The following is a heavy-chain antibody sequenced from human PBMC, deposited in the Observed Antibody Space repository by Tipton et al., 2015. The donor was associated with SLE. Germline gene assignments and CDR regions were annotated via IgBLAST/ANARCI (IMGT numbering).Heavy chain of an antibody. D-gene: IGHD2-15*01. CDR2: IYYSGST. CDR3: ARAYCSGGSCYLTESFQH. CDR1: GGSIISSSYY. Sequence: TLSLTCTVSGGSIISSSYYWGWIRQPPGKWLEWIGSIYYSGSTYYNPSLKSRVTISVDTPKNQFSLKLSSVTAADTAVYYCARAYCSGGSCYLTESFQHWGQGTLVTVSS. J-gene: IGHJ1*01. V-gene: IGHV4-39*01.